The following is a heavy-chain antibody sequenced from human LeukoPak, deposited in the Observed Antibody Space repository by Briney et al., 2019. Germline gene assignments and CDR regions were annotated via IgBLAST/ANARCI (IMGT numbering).Heavy chain of an antibody. D-gene: IGHD3-10*01. J-gene: IGHJ6*02. CDR2: TYYRSKWYN. Sequence: SQTPSLTCAISGDSVSSNSAAWNWIRQSPSRGLEWLGRTYYRSKWYNDYAVSVKSRITINPDTSKNQFSLQLNSVTPEDTAVYYCARDALSGMVRGVIITAYGMDVWGQGTTVTVSS. CDR3: ARDALSGMVRGVIITAYGMDV. CDR1: GDSVSSNSAA. V-gene: IGHV6-1*01.